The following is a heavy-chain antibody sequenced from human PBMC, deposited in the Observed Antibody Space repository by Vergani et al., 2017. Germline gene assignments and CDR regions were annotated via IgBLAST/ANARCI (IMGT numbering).Heavy chain of an antibody. V-gene: IGHV4-61*02. J-gene: IGHJ3*02. CDR2: IYTSGST. CDR3: ARAHSSGWYDAFDI. D-gene: IGHD6-19*01. Sequence: QVQLQESGPGLVKPSQTLSLTCTVSGGSISSGSYYWSWIRQPAGKGLEWIGRIYTSGSTNYNPSLKSRVTISVDTSKNQFSLKLSSVTAADTAVYYCARAHSSGWYDAFDIWGQGTMVTVSS. CDR1: GGSISSGSYY.